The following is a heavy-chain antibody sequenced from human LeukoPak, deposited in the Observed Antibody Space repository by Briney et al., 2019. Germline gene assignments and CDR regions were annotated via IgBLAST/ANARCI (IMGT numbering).Heavy chain of an antibody. CDR1: GYTFTTYY. CDR3: AREFRITGTIQYNWFDP. D-gene: IGHD1-20*01. V-gene: IGHV1-46*01. Sequence: GASVKVSCKASGYTFTTYYIHWLRQAPGQGLEWMGLINPAGGSTTYAHKFQDRVTMTSDTSTSTVYMDLSSLRSEDTDLYYCAREFRITGTIQYNWFDPWGQGTLVTVSS. J-gene: IGHJ5*02. CDR2: INPAGGST.